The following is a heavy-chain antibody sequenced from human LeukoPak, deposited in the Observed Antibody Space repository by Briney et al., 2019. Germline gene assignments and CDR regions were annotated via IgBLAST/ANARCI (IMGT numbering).Heavy chain of an antibody. J-gene: IGHJ4*02. CDR2: INHSGGT. D-gene: IGHD5-18*01. Sequence: PSETLSLTCAVHGGSFRGYYWSSIRQPPGKGLEWIGEINHSGGTNHNPSLKSRVTISVDTSKNQFSLKLSSVTAADTAVYYCARREDTAMVNVWGQGTLVTVSS. V-gene: IGHV4-34*01. CDR3: ARREDTAMVNV. CDR1: GGSFRGYY.